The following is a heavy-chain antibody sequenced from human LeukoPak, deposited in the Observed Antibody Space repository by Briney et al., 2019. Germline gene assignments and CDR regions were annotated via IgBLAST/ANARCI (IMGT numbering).Heavy chain of an antibody. J-gene: IGHJ4*02. D-gene: IGHD6-19*01. CDR2: INPNSGGT. Sequence: ASVKVSCKASGYTFTGYYMHWVRQAPGQGLEWMGWINPNSGGTNYAQKFQGRVTMTRDTSISTAYMELSRLRSDDTAVYYCARGRGYSSGLLAYWGQGTLVTVSS. V-gene: IGHV1-2*02. CDR1: GYTFTGYY. CDR3: ARGRGYSSGLLAY.